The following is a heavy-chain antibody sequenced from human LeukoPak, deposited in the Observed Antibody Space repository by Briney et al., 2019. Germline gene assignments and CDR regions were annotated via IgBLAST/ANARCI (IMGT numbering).Heavy chain of an antibody. CDR1: GFTFSGSA. Sequence: PGGSLRLSCAASGFTFSGSAMHWVRQASGKGLEWVGRIRSKANSYATAYAASVEGRFTISRDDSKNTAYLQMNSLKTEDTAVYYCTRRGYSYGHYDYWGQGTLVTVSS. CDR2: IRSKANSYAT. J-gene: IGHJ4*02. CDR3: TRRGYSYGHYDY. V-gene: IGHV3-73*01. D-gene: IGHD5-18*01.